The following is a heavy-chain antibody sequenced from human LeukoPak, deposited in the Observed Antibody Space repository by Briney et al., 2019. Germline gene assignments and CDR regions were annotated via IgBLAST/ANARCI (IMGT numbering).Heavy chain of an antibody. Sequence: GGSLRLSCAASGFSFSSYNMNWVRQTPGKGLEWVSSISSSSSYIYYADSVKGRFTISRDNAKNSLYLQMNSLRAEDTAVYYCARAHYYDSSGYYSKGDAFDIWGQGTMVTVSS. CDR2: ISSSSSYI. V-gene: IGHV3-21*01. D-gene: IGHD3-22*01. J-gene: IGHJ3*02. CDR1: GFSFSSYN. CDR3: ARAHYYDSSGYYSKGDAFDI.